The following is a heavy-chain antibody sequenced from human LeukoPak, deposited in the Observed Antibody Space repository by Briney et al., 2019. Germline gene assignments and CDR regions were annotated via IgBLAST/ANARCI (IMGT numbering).Heavy chain of an antibody. J-gene: IGHJ4*02. CDR3: ARLGSGPYDYVWGSYHPYYFDY. Sequence: PSETLSLTCTVSGGSISSSSYYWGWIRQPPGKGLEWIGSIYYSGSTYYNPSLKSRVTISVDTSKTQFSLKLSSVTAADTAVYYCARLGSGPYDYVWGSYHPYYFDYWGQGTLVTVSS. CDR1: GGSISSSSYY. CDR2: IYYSGST. V-gene: IGHV4-39*01. D-gene: IGHD3-16*02.